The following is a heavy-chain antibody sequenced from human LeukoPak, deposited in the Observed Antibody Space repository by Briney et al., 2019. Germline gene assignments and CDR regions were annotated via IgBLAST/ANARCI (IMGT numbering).Heavy chain of an antibody. CDR3: ARERYDSRAMDY. CDR1: GYTFSDYY. CDR2: INSNSGGT. J-gene: IGHJ4*02. D-gene: IGHD3-22*01. V-gene: IGHV1-2*02. Sequence: ASVKVSCKASGYTFSDYYIHWVRQAPGQGLEWMGWINSNSGGTNYAQKFQGRVTMTRDTSISTVYMELSRLRSDDTAVYYCARERYDSRAMDYWGQGTLVTVSS.